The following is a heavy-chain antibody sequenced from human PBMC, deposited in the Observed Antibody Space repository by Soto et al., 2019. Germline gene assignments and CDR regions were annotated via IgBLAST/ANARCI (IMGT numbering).Heavy chain of an antibody. CDR2: IKRKTDGGAI. J-gene: IGHJ3*02. Sequence: PGGSLRPSCAASGFSPINAWINWIRQPPGKGLEWVGRIKRKTDGGAIDYAAPVKGRFTISRDDSKNTLYLQVNGLRIEDTAVYYCTTEMRHRSGYDGAFDIWSQGTLVTVSS. V-gene: IGHV3-15*01. CDR1: GFSPINAW. D-gene: IGHD5-12*01. CDR3: TTEMRHRSGYDGAFDI.